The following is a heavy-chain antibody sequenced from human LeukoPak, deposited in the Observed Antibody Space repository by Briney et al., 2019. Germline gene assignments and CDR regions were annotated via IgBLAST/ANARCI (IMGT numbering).Heavy chain of an antibody. D-gene: IGHD4-17*01. Sequence: GASVKLSCKASGYTFTSYGISWVRQAPGQGLEWMGCICSYNGNTNYAQNLQRRVTMTTDTSTSTAYMELRSLRSDDTAVYYCARENGDYGFDYWGQGTLVTVSS. J-gene: IGHJ4*02. CDR1: GYTFTSYG. CDR2: ICSYNGNT. V-gene: IGHV1-18*01. CDR3: ARENGDYGFDY.